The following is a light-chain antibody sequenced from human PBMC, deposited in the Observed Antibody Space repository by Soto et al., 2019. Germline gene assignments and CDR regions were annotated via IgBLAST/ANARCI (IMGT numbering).Light chain of an antibody. CDR3: QQYNSLWP. J-gene: IGKJ1*01. Sequence: DIQMTQYPSTLSASVGDRVTITCRASQSLSSWLAWYQQKPGKAPKLLIYDASSLESGVPSRFSGSGSGTEFTLTISSLQPDDFATYYCQQYNSLWPFGQGTNV. V-gene: IGKV1-5*01. CDR2: DAS. CDR1: QSLSSW.